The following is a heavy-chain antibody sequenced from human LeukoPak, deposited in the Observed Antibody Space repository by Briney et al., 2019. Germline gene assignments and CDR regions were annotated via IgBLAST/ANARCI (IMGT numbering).Heavy chain of an antibody. D-gene: IGHD3-9*01. Sequence: GGSLRLSCAASGFTFSSYTMNWVRQAPGKGLEWVSSISSDSNYIYYADSMKGRFTISRDNAWNSLYLQMNSLRAEDTAVYYCARKENILTGYYDHWGQGTLVTVSS. J-gene: IGHJ5*02. CDR1: GFTFSSYT. CDR2: ISSDSNYI. V-gene: IGHV3-21*01. CDR3: ARKENILTGYYDH.